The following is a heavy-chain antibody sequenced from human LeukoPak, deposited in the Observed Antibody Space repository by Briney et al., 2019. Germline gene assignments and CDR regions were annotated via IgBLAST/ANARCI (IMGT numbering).Heavy chain of an antibody. CDR2: INTNTGNP. D-gene: IGHD4-23*01. CDR1: GYTFTSYA. J-gene: IGHJ3*02. CDR3: ARNYAGLSNDAFDI. Sequence: GASVKVSCKASGYTFTSYAMNWVRQAPGQGLEWMGWINTNTGNPTYAQGFTGRFVFSLDTSVSTAYLQISSLKAEDTAVYYCARNYAGLSNDAFDIWGQGTMVTVSS. V-gene: IGHV7-4-1*02.